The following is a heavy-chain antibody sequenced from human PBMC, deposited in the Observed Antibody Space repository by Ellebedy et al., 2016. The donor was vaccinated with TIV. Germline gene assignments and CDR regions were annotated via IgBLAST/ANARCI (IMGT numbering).Heavy chain of an antibody. CDR2: IKQDGSEK. CDR1: GFTFSSYW. V-gene: IGHV3-7*01. CDR3: ARVWGRITMIVVVTPYFDY. Sequence: GESLKISXAASGFTFSSYWMSWVRQAPGKGLEWVANIKQDGSEKYYVDSVKGRFTISRDNAKNSLYLQMNSLRAEDTAVYYCARVWGRITMIVVVTPYFDYWGQGTLVTVSS. D-gene: IGHD3-22*01. J-gene: IGHJ4*02.